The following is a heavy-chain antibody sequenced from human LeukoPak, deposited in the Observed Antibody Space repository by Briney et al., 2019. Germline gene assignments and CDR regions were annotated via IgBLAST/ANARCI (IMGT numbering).Heavy chain of an antibody. V-gene: IGHV3-64D*06. CDR3: ERWGRGCYDF. D-gene: IGHD2-15*01. Sequence: GGSLRLSCSASGFTCSNYAMHWVGQGPGKELEYVSSISPNGGTTDYADPVKVRFTISRDNSKKPVYLQMSSLRAEDTAMYYCERWGRGCYDFWGQGTLVTVSS. J-gene: IGHJ4*02. CDR2: ISPNGGTT. CDR1: GFTCSNYA.